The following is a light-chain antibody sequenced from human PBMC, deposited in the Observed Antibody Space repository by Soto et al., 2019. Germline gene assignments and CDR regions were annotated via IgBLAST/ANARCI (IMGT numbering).Light chain of an antibody. CDR2: GAS. V-gene: IGKV3-20*01. J-gene: IGKJ1*01. CDR3: QQYGSSPST. CDR1: QTIRSNY. Sequence: ETVLTQSPGTLSLSPGERATLSCRASQTIRSNYLAWYRQTPGQAPRLLIYGASNRATGIADRFSGSGSGTDFTRIISRLEPADFALYYCQQYGSSPSTFGQGTKVEIK.